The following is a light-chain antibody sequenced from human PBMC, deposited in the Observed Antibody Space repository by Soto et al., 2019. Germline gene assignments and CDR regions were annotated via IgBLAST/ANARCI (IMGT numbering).Light chain of an antibody. CDR3: QVWDNRNSF. V-gene: IGLV3-1*01. CDR2: QDT. J-gene: IGLJ1*01. CDR1: ELGDKY. Sequence: SYELTQPPSVSVSPGQTASITCSGDELGDKYACWYQQKPGQSPVLVIYQDTKRPSGIPERFSGSNSGNTATLTISGTQAMDEAVYYCQVWDNRNSFFGAGTKVTVL.